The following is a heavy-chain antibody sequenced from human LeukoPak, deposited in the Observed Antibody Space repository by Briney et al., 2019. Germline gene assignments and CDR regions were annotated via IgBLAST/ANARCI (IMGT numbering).Heavy chain of an antibody. D-gene: IGHD3-22*01. CDR1: GGTFSSYT. J-gene: IGHJ5*02. CDR3: ARDRDYYDSSGYENWFDP. CDR2: IIPILGIA. Sequence: SVKVSCKASGGTFSSYTISWARQAPGQGLEWMGRIIPILGIANYAQKFQGRVTITADKSTSTAYMELSSLRSEDTAVYYCARDRDYYDSSGYENWFDPWGQGALVTASS. V-gene: IGHV1-69*04.